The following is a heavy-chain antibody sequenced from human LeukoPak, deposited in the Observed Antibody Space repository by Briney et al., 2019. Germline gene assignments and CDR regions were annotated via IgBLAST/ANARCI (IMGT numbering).Heavy chain of an antibody. CDR1: GGSSQGYF. J-gene: IGHJ5*02. D-gene: IGHD3-9*01. CDR3: ARGVRVRYLCWLRFYCLWFDP. CDR2: INHSGST. V-gene: IGHV4-34*01. Sequence: PSETLSHTRAVYGGSSQGYFLRRMRQPPGKGLEWIGEINHSGSTNYNPSLKSRVAISVDTSKNHFSLKLSSVPAADTPVCYCARGVRVRYLCWLRFYCLWFDPLGQGRMVTVSS.